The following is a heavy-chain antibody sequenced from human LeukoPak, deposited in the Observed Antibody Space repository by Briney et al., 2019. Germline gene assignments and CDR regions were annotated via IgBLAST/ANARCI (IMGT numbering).Heavy chain of an antibody. CDR1: GFTFDDYA. CDR3: ARARPVRGVIPDYDYYYMDV. CDR2: ISWNSGSI. D-gene: IGHD3-10*01. V-gene: IGHV3-9*01. Sequence: GGSLRLSCAASGFTFDDYALHWVRQAPGKGLEWVSGISWNSGSIGYADSVKGRFTISRDNAKNSLYLQMNSLRAEDTAVHYCARARPVRGVIPDYDYYYMDVWGKGTTVTVSS. J-gene: IGHJ6*03.